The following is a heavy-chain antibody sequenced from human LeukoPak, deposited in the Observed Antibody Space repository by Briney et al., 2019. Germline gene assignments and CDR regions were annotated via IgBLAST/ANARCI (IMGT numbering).Heavy chain of an antibody. V-gene: IGHV4-61*02. J-gene: IGHJ4*02. CDR1: GGSISSGSYY. CDR3: ARHLGYSGDY. Sequence: SSETLSLTCTVSGGSISSGSYYWSWIRQPAGKGLEWIGRIYTSGSTNYNPSLKSRVTISVDTSKNQFSLKLSSVTAADTAVYYCARHLGYSGDYWGQGTLVTVSS. CDR2: IYTSGST. D-gene: IGHD5-12*01.